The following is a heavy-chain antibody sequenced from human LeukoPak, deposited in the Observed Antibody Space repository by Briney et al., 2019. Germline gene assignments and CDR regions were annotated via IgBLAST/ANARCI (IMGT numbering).Heavy chain of an antibody. CDR3: ARVDSSGWYQNYYHYYGMDV. V-gene: IGHV4-4*02. CDR1: GGSISSSNW. Sequence: SETLSLTCAVSGGSISSSNWWSWVRQPPGKGLEWIGEIYHSGSTNYNPSLKSRVTISVDKSKNQFSLKLSSVTAADTAVYYCARVDSSGWYQNYYHYYGMDVWGKGTTVTVSS. J-gene: IGHJ6*04. D-gene: IGHD6-19*01. CDR2: IYHSGST.